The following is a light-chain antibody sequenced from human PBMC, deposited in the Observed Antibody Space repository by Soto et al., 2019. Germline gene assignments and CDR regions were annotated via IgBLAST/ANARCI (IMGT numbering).Light chain of an antibody. V-gene: IGKV3-11*01. CDR3: QQRGTWPRT. CDR1: QSVSNY. CDR2: DGS. J-gene: IGKJ1*01. Sequence: IVLTQSPATLSLSPGERATLSCRASQSVSNYLVWYQQKPGQAPRLLIYDGSNSATGIPARFSGSGSGTDFTLTISRLEPDDFAVYYCQQRGTWPRTFGQGTKVEIK.